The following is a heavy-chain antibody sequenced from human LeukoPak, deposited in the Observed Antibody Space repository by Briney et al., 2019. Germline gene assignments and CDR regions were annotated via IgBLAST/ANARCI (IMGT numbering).Heavy chain of an antibody. D-gene: IGHD3-10*01. Sequence: ASVKVSCKASGYAFTGYFLHWVRQAPGQGLEWMGIINTSSGDTNYVQKFKGRVTMTRDTSTSTVYMELSSLTSEDTAVYYCAREKSGGYFDYWGLGTQVTVSS. CDR1: GYAFTGYF. V-gene: IGHV1-46*01. J-gene: IGHJ4*02. CDR3: AREKSGGYFDY. CDR2: INTSSGDT.